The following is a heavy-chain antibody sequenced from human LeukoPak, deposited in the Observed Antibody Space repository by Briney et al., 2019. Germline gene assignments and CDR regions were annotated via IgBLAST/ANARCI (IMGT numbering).Heavy chain of an antibody. Sequence: SETLSLTCSVSGGSISSLYWSWIRQPPGKGLEWIGYNTGSTNYNPSLKSRVTMFVDMSKNQFSLRLSSVTAADTAVYYCARSPHCGGDCYPYCFDYWGQGTLVTVSS. J-gene: IGHJ4*02. CDR1: GGSISSLY. CDR3: ARSPHCGGDCYPYCFDY. CDR2: NTGST. V-gene: IGHV4-59*08. D-gene: IGHD2-21*02.